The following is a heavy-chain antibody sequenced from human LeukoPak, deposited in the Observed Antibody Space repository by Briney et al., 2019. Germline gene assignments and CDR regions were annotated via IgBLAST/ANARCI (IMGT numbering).Heavy chain of an antibody. V-gene: IGHV3-9*01. J-gene: IGHJ3*02. D-gene: IGHD3-10*01. CDR2: ISWNSGSI. Sequence: PGGSLRLSCAASGFTFDDYAMYWGRQAPGKGLEWVSGISWNSGSIGYADSVKGRFTISRDNAKNSLYLQMNSLRAEDTALYYCAKDMVRGVKGGDNAFDIWGQGTMVTVSS. CDR1: GFTFDDYA. CDR3: AKDMVRGVKGGDNAFDI.